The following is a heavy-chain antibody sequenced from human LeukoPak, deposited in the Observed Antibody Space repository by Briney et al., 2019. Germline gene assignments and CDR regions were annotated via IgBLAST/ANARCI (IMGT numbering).Heavy chain of an antibody. Sequence: EASVKVSCKASGGTFSSYAISWVRQAPGQGLEWMGGIIPIFGTANYAQKFQGRLTITTDESTSRAYVELSSLRYEDTAVYYCARARGYPGSYYYYYMDVWGKGTTVTVSS. J-gene: IGHJ6*03. CDR2: IIPIFGTA. V-gene: IGHV1-69*05. D-gene: IGHD5-12*01. CDR1: GGTFSSYA. CDR3: ARARGYPGSYYYYYMDV.